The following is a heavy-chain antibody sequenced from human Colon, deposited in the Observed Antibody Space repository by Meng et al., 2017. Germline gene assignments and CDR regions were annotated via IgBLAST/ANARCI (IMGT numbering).Heavy chain of an antibody. J-gene: IGHJ4*02. V-gene: IGHV3-74*01. CDR2: INEDGIVT. Sequence: VGSGGCLVQPGGSLRLSGAASGFTFSSYCIHWVRQVPGKELVWVSRINEDGIVTNYAYSVKGRFTVSRDNAKNTLYLQMNSLRVEDTAFYYCARINYAEDSWGQGTLVTVSS. D-gene: IGHD4-17*01. CDR1: GFTFSSYC. CDR3: ARINYAEDS.